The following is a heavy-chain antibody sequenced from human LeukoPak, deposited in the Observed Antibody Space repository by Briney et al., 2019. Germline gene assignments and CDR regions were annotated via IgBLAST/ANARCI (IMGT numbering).Heavy chain of an antibody. J-gene: IGHJ4*02. CDR1: GFTFSSYI. Sequence: GGSLRLSCAASGFTFSSYIVNWVREAPGQGVEAFSAISSSSSYIYYADSVKGRFTISRDNAKNSLYLQMNSLRAEDTAVYYCARDRATMVRGVSLFDYWGQGTLVTVYS. V-gene: IGHV3-21*01. D-gene: IGHD3-10*01. CDR3: ARDRATMVRGVSLFDY. CDR2: ISSSSSYI.